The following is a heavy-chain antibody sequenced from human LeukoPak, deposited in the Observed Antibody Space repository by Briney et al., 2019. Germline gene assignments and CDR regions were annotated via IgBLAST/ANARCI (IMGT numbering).Heavy chain of an antibody. CDR3: ARLPTAINGYFDP. D-gene: IGHD2-2*01. CDR2: ISGGGGST. CDR1: GFTFSNYA. Sequence: QPGGSLRLSCAASGFTFSNYAMSWVRQAPGKGLEWVSVISGGGGSTYYADSLKGRFTISRDNSKNTLYLQMNSLRAEDTAFYFCARLPTAINGYFDPWGQGALVTVSS. V-gene: IGHV3-23*01. J-gene: IGHJ5*02.